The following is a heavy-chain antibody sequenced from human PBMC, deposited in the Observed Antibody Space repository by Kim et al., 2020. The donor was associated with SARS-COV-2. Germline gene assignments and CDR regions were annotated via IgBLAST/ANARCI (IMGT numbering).Heavy chain of an antibody. V-gene: IGHV3-30-3*01. Sequence: GGSLRLSCAASGFTFSSYAMHWVRQAPGKGLEWVAVISYDGINKYYADSVKGRFTISRDNSKNTLYLQMNSLRAEDTAVYYCARDRRVGSSWYSGNAFDIWGQGTMVTVSS. CDR2: ISYDGINK. CDR3: ARDRRVGSSWYSGNAFDI. CDR1: GFTFSSYA. D-gene: IGHD6-13*01. J-gene: IGHJ3*02.